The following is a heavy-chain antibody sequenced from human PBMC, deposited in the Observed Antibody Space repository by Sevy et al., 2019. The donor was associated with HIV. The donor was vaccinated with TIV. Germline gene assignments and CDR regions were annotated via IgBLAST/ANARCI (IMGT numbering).Heavy chain of an antibody. CDR2: ISSSSSYI. J-gene: IGHJ6*02. D-gene: IGHD1-26*01. Sequence: GGSLRLSCAASGFTFSSYNMNWVRQAPGKGLEWVSSISSSSSYIYYTDSLKGRFTISRDNAKNSLYLQMNSLTAEDTTVYYCARDYVLPTTIDYFYYGMDVWGQGTTVTVSS. V-gene: IGHV3-21*01. CDR1: GFTFSSYN. CDR3: ARDYVLPTTIDYFYYGMDV.